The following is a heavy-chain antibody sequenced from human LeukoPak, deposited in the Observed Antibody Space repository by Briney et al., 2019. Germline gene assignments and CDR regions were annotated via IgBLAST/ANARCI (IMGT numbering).Heavy chain of an antibody. CDR1: GGSISSYY. D-gene: IGHD3-10*01. V-gene: IGHV4-59*08. J-gene: IGHJ6*02. Sequence: SETLSLTCTVSGGSISSYYWSWIRQPPGKGLEWIGYIYYGGSTNYNPSLKSRVTISVDTSKNQFSLKLSSVTAADTAVYYCARHFVPFRGANYYYGMDVWGQGTTVTVSS. CDR3: ARHFVPFRGANYYYGMDV. CDR2: IYYGGST.